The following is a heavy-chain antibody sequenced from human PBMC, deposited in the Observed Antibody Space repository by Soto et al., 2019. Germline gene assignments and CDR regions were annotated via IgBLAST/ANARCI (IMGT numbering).Heavy chain of an antibody. CDR2: IYYSGST. J-gene: IGHJ4*02. V-gene: IGHV4-39*01. Sequence: SETLSLTCTVSSDSISSYYWSWIRQPPGKGLEWIGSIYYSGSTYYNPSLKSRVTISVDTSKNQFSLKLSSVTAADTAVYYCARHTPAISISDHWGQGTLVTVS. CDR3: ARHTPAISISDH. D-gene: IGHD2-15*01. CDR1: SDSISSYY.